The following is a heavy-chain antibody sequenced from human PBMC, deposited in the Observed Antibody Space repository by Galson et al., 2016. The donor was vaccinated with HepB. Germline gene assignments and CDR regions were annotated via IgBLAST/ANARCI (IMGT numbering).Heavy chain of an antibody. CDR3: AREWIFGSGWFYLDS. D-gene: IGHD6-19*01. V-gene: IGHV3-33*07. Sequence: SLRLSCAVSGFTFSSYGMYWVRQAPGKGLEWVAGIWSDGSNKFHADSVKGRLTISRDNSKNTLWLQLNSLRAEDTALYYCAREWIFGSGWFYLDSWGQGTLVTVSS. CDR1: GFTFSSYG. J-gene: IGHJ4*02. CDR2: IWSDGSNK.